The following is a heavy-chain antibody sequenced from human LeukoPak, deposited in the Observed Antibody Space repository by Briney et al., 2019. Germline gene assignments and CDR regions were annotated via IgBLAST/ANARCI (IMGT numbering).Heavy chain of an antibody. D-gene: IGHD2-2*01. J-gene: IGHJ4*02. CDR1: GGTFSSYA. V-gene: IGHV1-69*13. CDR2: IIPIFGTA. Sequence: SVKVSCKASGGTFSSYAISWVRQAPGQGLEWMGGIIPIFGTANYAQKFQGRVTITADGSTSTAYMELSSLRSEDTAVYYCAREGYCSSTSCYVYFDYWGQGTLVTVSS. CDR3: AREGYCSSTSCYVYFDY.